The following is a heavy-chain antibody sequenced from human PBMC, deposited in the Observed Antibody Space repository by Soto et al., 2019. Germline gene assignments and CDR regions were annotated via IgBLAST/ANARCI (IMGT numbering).Heavy chain of an antibody. CDR3: TTDFVHTYYDFWSGYYDSFDF. V-gene: IGHV3-15*01. J-gene: IGHJ3*01. CDR1: GFTFSNAW. D-gene: IGHD3-3*01. Sequence: GGSLRLSCAASGFTFSNAWMSWVRQAPGKGLEWVGRIKSKTDGGTTDYAAPVKGRFTISRDDSKNTLYLQMNSLKTQDTAVYYCTTDFVHTYYDFWSGYYDSFDFWGQGTMVTVSS. CDR2: IKSKTDGGTT.